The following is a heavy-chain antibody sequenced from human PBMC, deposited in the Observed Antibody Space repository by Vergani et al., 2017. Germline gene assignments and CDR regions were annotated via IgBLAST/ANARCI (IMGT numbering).Heavy chain of an antibody. J-gene: IGHJ6*01. V-gene: IGHV3-9*01. CDR1: GFTVDDYA. CDR2: ISWNSVSI. Sequence: EVQLVESGGGLVQPGRSLRLSCAASGFTVDDYAMHWVRQAPGKGLEWVSGISWNSVSIGYADSVKGRFTISRDNAKTSLYLQMNSLRAEETALSYCAKVPAVYGDYYSGMDVWGQGTTVSVSS. D-gene: IGHD1-14*01. CDR3: AKVPAVYGDYYSGMDV.